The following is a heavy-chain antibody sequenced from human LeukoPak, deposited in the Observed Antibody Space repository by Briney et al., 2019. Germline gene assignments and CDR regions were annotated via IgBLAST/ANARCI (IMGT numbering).Heavy chain of an antibody. D-gene: IGHD3-10*01. V-gene: IGHV3-21*05. CDR1: GFTFRAYS. CDR3: ARVAGHYFDY. Sequence: GGSLRLSCAASGFTFRAYSLTWVRQAPGKGLEWVSFITSTSSDMLYADSVEGRFTVSRDNAKNTLYLQMDSLTAEGTAVYFCARVAGHYFDYWGQGSLVTVSS. CDR2: ITSTSSDM. J-gene: IGHJ4*02.